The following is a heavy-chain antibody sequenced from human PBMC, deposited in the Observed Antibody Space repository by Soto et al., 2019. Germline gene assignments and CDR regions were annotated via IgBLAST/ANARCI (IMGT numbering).Heavy chain of an antibody. V-gene: IGHV3-64*01. CDR3: ARDGGYDYGDPYYYYYYMDV. J-gene: IGHJ6*03. CDR2: ISSNGGST. D-gene: IGHD4-17*01. CDR1: GFTFSSYA. Sequence: GGSLRLSCAASGFTFSSYAMHWVRQAPGKGLEYVSAISSNGGSTYYANSVKGRFTISRDNSKNTLYLQMGSLRAEDMAVYYCARDGGYDYGDPYYYYYYMDVWGKGTTVTVSS.